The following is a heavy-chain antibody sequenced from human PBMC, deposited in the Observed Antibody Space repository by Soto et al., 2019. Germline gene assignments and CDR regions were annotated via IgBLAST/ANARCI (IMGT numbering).Heavy chain of an antibody. Sequence: QVQLVESGGGVVQPGRSLRLSCAASGFTFSSYGMHWVRQAPGKGLEWVAVISYDGSNKYYADSVKGRFIISRDNSKNTLYLQMNSLRAEDTAVYYCAKGSLLIVATISGYWGQGTLVTVSS. V-gene: IGHV3-30*18. J-gene: IGHJ4*02. CDR3: AKGSLLIVATISGY. CDR1: GFTFSSYG. D-gene: IGHD5-12*01. CDR2: ISYDGSNK.